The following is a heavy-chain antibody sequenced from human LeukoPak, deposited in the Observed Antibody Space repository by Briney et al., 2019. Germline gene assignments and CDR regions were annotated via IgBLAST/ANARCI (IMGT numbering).Heavy chain of an antibody. D-gene: IGHD3-3*01. V-gene: IGHV4-59*01. CDR2: IYYSGST. CDR3: ARGVPEYYDFWSGYFYYFDY. J-gene: IGHJ4*03. CDR1: GGSISSYY. Sequence: SETLSLTCTVSGGSISSYYWSWIRQPPGKGLEWIGYIYYSGSTNYNPSLKSRVTISVDTSKNQFSLKLTSVTAADTAVYYCARGVPEYYDFWSGYFYYFDYWGQGTMVTVSS.